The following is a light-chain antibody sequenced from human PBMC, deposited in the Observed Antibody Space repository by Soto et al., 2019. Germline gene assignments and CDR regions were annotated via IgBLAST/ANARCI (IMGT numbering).Light chain of an antibody. J-gene: IGKJ5*01. CDR2: YIS. V-gene: IGKV3-11*01. Sequence: EIVMTQSPATLSVSPGETASLSCRASQSAGNFLAWYQQKPGQAPRLLIYYISTRATGIPARFSGSGSGTDFTLTISSLEPEDFAVYYCQQRSNWPRVTFGQGTRLEIK. CDR3: QQRSNWPRVT. CDR1: QSAGNF.